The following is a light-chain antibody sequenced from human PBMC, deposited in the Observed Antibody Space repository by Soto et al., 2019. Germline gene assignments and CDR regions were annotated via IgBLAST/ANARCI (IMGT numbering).Light chain of an antibody. CDR1: QSVSSSF. J-gene: IGKJ2*01. CDR3: QQYGSSPYT. CDR2: GAS. Sequence: EIVLTQSPGTLSLSPGERATLSCRASQSVSSSFLAWYQQKPGQAPRILIYGASSRATGIPDRLSGSGSGTDFTLTIRRLEPEDFAVYYCQQYGSSPYTFGQGTKLEIK. V-gene: IGKV3-20*01.